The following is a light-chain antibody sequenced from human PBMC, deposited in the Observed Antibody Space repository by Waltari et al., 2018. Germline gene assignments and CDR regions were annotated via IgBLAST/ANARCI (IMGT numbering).Light chain of an antibody. CDR3: CSYVGAYSWV. CDR1: GSDIGAYNY. J-gene: IGLJ3*02. V-gene: IGLV2-11*01. CDR2: DVP. Sequence: QSALTQPLSVSGSPGQSVTISCTGTGSDIGAYNYVSWYQQHPDKAPQLIIYDVPERPSGVPDRFSGSQSGNTASLTISGLQAEDEAHYYCCSYVGAYSWVFGGGTDLTVV.